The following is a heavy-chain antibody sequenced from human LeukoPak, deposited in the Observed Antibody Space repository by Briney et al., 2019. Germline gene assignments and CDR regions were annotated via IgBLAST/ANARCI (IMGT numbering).Heavy chain of an antibody. Sequence: GASVKVSCKSSGESFSSYQITWVRQAPGQGLEWMGGFIPIFDTSTYAQKFQGRVTITTDESTSTAYMELSSLKSEDTAVYYCARDQNHYDSSGYTNWFDPWGQGTLVTVSS. CDR1: GESFSSYQ. CDR2: FIPIFDTS. D-gene: IGHD3-22*01. V-gene: IGHV1-69*05. CDR3: ARDQNHYDSSGYTNWFDP. J-gene: IGHJ5*02.